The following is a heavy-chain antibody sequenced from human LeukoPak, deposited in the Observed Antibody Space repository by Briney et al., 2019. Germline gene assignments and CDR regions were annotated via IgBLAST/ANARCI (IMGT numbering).Heavy chain of an antibody. V-gene: IGHV3-30*02. Sequence: GGSLRLSCAASGFIFSNYAMQWVRQAPSIGLEWVAFIRYDGGNTYYADSVKGRFTISRDNSKNTMYLQMNCLNAEDTAVYYCAKDEVVPGYYYTDVWGRGTTVTISS. D-gene: IGHD2-2*01. CDR1: GFIFSNYA. CDR2: IRYDGGNT. J-gene: IGHJ6*03. CDR3: AKDEVVPGYYYTDV.